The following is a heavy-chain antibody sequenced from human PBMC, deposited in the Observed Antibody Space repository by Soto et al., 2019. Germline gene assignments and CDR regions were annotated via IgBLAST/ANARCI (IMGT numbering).Heavy chain of an antibody. J-gene: IGHJ4*02. V-gene: IGHV3-23*01. Sequence: GSLRLSCAASGFTFSSYAMTWVRQAPGKGLEWVSGISGSGGSTYYADSLKGRFTISRDNSKNTLYLQMNSLRAEDTAVYACAKAVSFSPLYYLDSWGQGTLVTVYS. D-gene: IGHD3-3*02. CDR3: AKAVSFSPLYYLDS. CDR2: ISGSGGST. CDR1: GFTFSSYA.